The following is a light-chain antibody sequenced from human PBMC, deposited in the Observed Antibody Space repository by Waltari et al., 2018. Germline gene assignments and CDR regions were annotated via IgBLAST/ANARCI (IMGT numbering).Light chain of an antibody. J-gene: IGLJ2*01. Sequence: QSVLTQPPSTSGTPGPRITISCSGRSSHLGPHAVNWYQQLPGTAPKLLIYSTNQRPSGVPDRFSGSKSGTSASLAISGLQSEDEADYYCAAWDDRLNAVLFGGGTKLTVL. CDR2: STN. CDR1: SSHLGPHA. V-gene: IGLV1-44*01. CDR3: AAWDDRLNAVL.